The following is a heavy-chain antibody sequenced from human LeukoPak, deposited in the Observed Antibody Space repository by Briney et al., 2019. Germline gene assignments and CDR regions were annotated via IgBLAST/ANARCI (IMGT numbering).Heavy chain of an antibody. CDR1: GFTFSSYG. CDR2: ISYDGSNK. D-gene: IGHD2-8*01. J-gene: IGHJ6*02. V-gene: IGHV3-30*18. CDR3: VKSFSGTSRPYASNYYYYYGMDV. Sequence: GGSLRLSCAASGFTFSSYGMHWVRQAPGKGLEWVAVISYDGSNKYYADSVKGRFTISRDNSKNTLYLQMSSLRAEDTAVYYCVKSFSGTSRPYASNYYYYYGMDVWGQGTTVTVSS.